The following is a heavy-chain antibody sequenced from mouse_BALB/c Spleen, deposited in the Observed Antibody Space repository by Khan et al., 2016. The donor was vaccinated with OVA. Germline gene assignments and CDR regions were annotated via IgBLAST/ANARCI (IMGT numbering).Heavy chain of an antibody. J-gene: IGHJ3*01. Sequence: VQLQESGAELAKPGASVKMSCKASGYTFTSYWLHWVKQRPGQGLEWIGYINPSTGYAEYNQKFKDKATLTADKSSSTAYMQLSSLTSEDSAVYCCARGGYGSFAYWGQGTLVTVSA. CDR2: INPSTGYA. V-gene: IGHV1-7*01. D-gene: IGHD2-2*01. CDR1: GYTFTSYW. CDR3: ARGGYGSFAY.